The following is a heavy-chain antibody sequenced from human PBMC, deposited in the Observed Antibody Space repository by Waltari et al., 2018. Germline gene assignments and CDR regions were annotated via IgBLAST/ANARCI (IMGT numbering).Heavy chain of an antibody. V-gene: IGHV3-23*01. D-gene: IGHD4-17*01. Sequence: VQLLASGGGLVQSGGSLSLSCAASGFHFRSYAMNWVRQAPGKGVEWVSVISGSGGSTDYADSVKGRFTISRDNSKNTLYLQMNNLRVEDTAVYYCASSLYGDYTQIWGRVFDYWGQGTLVTVSS. J-gene: IGHJ4*02. CDR1: GFHFRSYA. CDR3: ASSLYGDYTQIWGRVFDY. CDR2: ISGSGGST.